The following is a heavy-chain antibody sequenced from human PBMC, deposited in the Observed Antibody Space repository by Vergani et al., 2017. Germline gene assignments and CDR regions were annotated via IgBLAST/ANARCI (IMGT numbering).Heavy chain of an antibody. CDR1: GATFRSNT. V-gene: IGHV1-69*08. CDR2: IIPVLGKT. CDR3: ARGPREYGSDPEYYYYGMDV. Sequence: QVQLVQSGAEVKKPGSSVKVSCKASGATFRSNTISWVRQVPGQGLEWMGRIIPVLGKTKYAQEFQGRLTITADTSTSTAYMELTSLRSQDTALYYCARGPREYGSDPEYYYYGMDVWGQGTTVTVSS. J-gene: IGHJ6*02. D-gene: IGHD2-15*01.